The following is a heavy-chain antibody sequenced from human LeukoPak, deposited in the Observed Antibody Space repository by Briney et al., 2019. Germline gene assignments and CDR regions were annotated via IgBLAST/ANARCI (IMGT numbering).Heavy chain of an antibody. V-gene: IGHV1-8*01. CDR1: GYTFISND. D-gene: IGHD3-10*01. CDR3: ARASRGYSGSGTYLYYFDH. J-gene: IGHJ4*02. CDR2: MNPNNGNA. Sequence: ASVKVSCKASGYTFISNDINWVRRATGQGLEWMGWMNPNNGNAGYAQKFQGRVTMTRDTSISTAYMELSSLRSEDTAVYYCARASRGYSGSGTYLYYFDHWGQGTLVTVSS.